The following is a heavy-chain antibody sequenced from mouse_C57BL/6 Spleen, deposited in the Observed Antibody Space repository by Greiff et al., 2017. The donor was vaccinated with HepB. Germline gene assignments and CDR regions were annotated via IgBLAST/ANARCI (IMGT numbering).Heavy chain of an antibody. Sequence: EVQLQQSGPELVKPGASVKISCKASGYTFTDYYMNWVKQSHGKSLEWIGDINPNNGGTSYNQKFKGKATLTVDKSSSTAYMELRSLTSEDSAVYYCARGDYYGTSWDYFDYWGQGTTLTVSS. CDR1: GYTFTDYY. V-gene: IGHV1-26*01. CDR2: INPNNGGT. CDR3: ARGDYYGTSWDYFDY. D-gene: IGHD1-1*01. J-gene: IGHJ2*01.